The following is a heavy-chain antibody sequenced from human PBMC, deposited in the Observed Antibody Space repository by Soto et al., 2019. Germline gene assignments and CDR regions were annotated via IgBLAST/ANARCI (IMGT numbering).Heavy chain of an antibody. CDR3: ASSSGWTNFDP. V-gene: IGHV1-8*02. CDR2: LNANSGNT. D-gene: IGHD6-19*01. Sequence: GASVKVSCKASGYTFTSYGINWGRQATGQGLEWMGWLNANSGNTGYAQKFQGRVTMTRNTSISTAYMELSSLRSEDTAVYYCASSSGWTNFDPWGQGTLVTVSS. CDR1: GYTFTSYG. J-gene: IGHJ5*02.